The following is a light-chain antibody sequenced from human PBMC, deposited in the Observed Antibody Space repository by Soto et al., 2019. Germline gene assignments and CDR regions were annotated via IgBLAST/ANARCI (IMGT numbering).Light chain of an antibody. CDR1: QSISSW. CDR3: QQYNSYPYT. CDR2: KAS. V-gene: IGKV1-5*03. Sequence: DIQMTQSPSTLSASVGDRVTITCRASQSISSWLAWYQQKPGKAPKVLIYKASSVESGVPSRFSGSGSGTEFTLTISSLQPDDFAAYYCQQYNSYPYTFGQGTKLEIK. J-gene: IGKJ2*01.